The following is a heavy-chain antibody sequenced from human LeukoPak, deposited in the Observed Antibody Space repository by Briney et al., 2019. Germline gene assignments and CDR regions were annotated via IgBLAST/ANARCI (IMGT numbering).Heavy chain of an antibody. Sequence: GESLKISCKGSGYSFTSYWIGWVRQMPGKGLEWMGIIYPGDSDTRYSPSFQGQVTISADKSISTAYLQWSSLKASDTAMYHCARPAHYYDNSEYLDAFDIWGQGKMVTVSS. J-gene: IGHJ3*02. CDR3: ARPAHYYDNSEYLDAFDI. V-gene: IGHV5-51*01. CDR1: GYSFTSYW. D-gene: IGHD3-22*01. CDR2: IYPGDSDT.